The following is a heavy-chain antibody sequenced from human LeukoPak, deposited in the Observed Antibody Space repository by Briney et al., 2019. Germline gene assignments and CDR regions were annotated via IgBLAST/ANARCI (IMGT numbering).Heavy chain of an antibody. D-gene: IGHD6-13*01. CDR2: IYNTGST. J-gene: IGHJ4*02. CDR3: ARGVYIAAAQYAY. V-gene: IGHV4-59*01. Sequence: SETLSLTCTVSAGSISSYYWSWIRQPPGKGLEWIGYIYNTGSTNYNPSLKSRVTISVDTSKNQFSLKLSSVTAADTAVYYCARGVYIAAAQYAYWGQGTLVTVSS. CDR1: AGSISSYY.